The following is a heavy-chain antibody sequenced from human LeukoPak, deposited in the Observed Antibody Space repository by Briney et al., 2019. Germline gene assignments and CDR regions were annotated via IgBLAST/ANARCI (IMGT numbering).Heavy chain of an antibody. V-gene: IGHV3-7*01. CDR3: ARGFDGLTAFDI. Sequence: PGGSLRLSCAASGFPFSSYWMDWVRQAAGNGLEWVAPINKDGSNTNYVDSVKGRFTISRDNAKNSLSLQMNSLRAEDTTLYYCARGFDGLTAFDIWGEGTTVSVSS. D-gene: IGHD3-10*01. J-gene: IGHJ3*02. CDR2: INKDGSNT. CDR1: GFPFSSYW.